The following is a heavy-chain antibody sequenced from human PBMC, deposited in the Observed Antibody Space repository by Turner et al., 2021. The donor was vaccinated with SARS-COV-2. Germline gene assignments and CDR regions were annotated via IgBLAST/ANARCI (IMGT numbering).Heavy chain of an antibody. CDR1: GFIFDDYA. D-gene: IGHD2-21*02. CDR3: AKDGDSGGNLAYFES. Sequence: EVLLVESGGCWVQPGESLRLSCAASGFIFDDYAMHWVRQTPGKGLEWVSGISWSGDSLSYADSVRGRFTVSRDSAKNSLYLKLDSLRIEDTAFYYCAKDGDSGGNLAYFESWGQGTLVTVSS. V-gene: IGHV3-9*01. CDR2: ISWSGDSL. J-gene: IGHJ4*02.